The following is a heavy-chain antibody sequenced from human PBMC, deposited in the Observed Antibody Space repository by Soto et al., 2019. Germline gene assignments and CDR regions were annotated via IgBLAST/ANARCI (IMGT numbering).Heavy chain of an antibody. CDR1: GYTFTSYD. D-gene: IGHD4-4*01. CDR2: MNPNSGNT. J-gene: IGHJ6*03. Sequence: GASVKVSCKASGYTFTSYDINWVRQATGQGLEWMGWMNPNSGNTGYAQKFQGRVTMTRNTSISTAYMELSSLRSEDTAVYYCARVDHTVTTSGYYYYYYMDVWGKRTTVTVSS. V-gene: IGHV1-8*01. CDR3: ARVDHTVTTSGYYYYYYMDV.